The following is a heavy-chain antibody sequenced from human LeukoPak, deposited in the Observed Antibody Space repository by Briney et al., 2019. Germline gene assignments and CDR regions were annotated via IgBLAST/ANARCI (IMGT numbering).Heavy chain of an antibody. D-gene: IGHD4-17*01. CDR2: IYHDGSA. CDR3: ARGGDYAKYYFDY. Sequence: SETLSLTCTVSGGSISSGNYYWSWVRQPPGKGLEWIGYIYHDGSAYYNPSLKSRVTISVDRSKNQFSLRLSSVTAADTALYYCARGGDYAKYYFDYWGQGTLVTVSS. V-gene: IGHV4-30-2*01. CDR1: GGSISSGNYY. J-gene: IGHJ4*02.